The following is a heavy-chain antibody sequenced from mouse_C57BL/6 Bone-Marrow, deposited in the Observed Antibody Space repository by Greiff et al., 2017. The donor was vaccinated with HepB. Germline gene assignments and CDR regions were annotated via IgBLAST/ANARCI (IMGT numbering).Heavy chain of an antibody. CDR1: GYTFTSYW. V-gene: IGHV1-55*01. D-gene: IGHD3-2*02. J-gene: IGHJ2*01. Sequence: QVQLQQPGAELVKPGASVKMSCKASGYTFTSYWITWVKQRPGQGLEWIGMIHPNSGSTNYNEKFKSKATITADTSSNTAYLQLSSLTSEDTAVYYCTVRQLRLQDYWGQGTTLTVSS. CDR3: TVRQLRLQDY. CDR2: IHPNSGST.